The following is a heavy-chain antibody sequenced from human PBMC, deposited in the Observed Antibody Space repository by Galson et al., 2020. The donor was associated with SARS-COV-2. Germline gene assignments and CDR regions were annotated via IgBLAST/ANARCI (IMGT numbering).Heavy chain of an antibody. V-gene: IGHV4-39*07. D-gene: IGHD3-10*01. CDR2: IYYSGST. Sequence: SETLSLTCTVSGGSISSSSYYWGWIRQPPGKGPVWIGSIYYSGSTYYNPSLKSRVTISVDTSKNQFSLKLSSVTAADTAVYYCARRWFGEHYCYYYGMDVWGQGTTVPVSS. J-gene: IGHJ6*02. CDR1: GGSISSSSYY. CDR3: ARRWFGEHYCYYYGMDV.